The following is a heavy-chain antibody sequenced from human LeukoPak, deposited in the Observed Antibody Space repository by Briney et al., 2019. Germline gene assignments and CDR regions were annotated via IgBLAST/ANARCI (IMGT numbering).Heavy chain of an antibody. CDR3: ARFSVGAFDY. J-gene: IGHJ4*02. Sequence: PGGSLRLSCAASGFTVSSNSMNWVRQAPGKGLEWVANIKQDGSEKYYVDSVKGRFTISRDNAKNSLYLQMNSLRAEDTAVYYCARFSVGAFDYWGQGTLVTVSS. CDR1: GFTVSSNS. V-gene: IGHV3-7*01. D-gene: IGHD1-26*01. CDR2: IKQDGSEK.